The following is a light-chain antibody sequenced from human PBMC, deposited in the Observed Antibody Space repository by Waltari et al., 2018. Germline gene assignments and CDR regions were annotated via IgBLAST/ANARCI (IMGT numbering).Light chain of an antibody. CDR3: QQCSNWPPGT. CDR1: QRVRSS. CDR2: DAS. J-gene: IGKJ2*01. V-gene: IGKV3-11*01. Sequence: EIVLTQFPVTLSLSPGERATLPCRARQRVRSSLAWYQQNPGQAPRLLIYDASNRATGIPARFSGSGSGTDFTLTITSLEPEDFAVYYCQQCSNWPPGTFGQGTKLEIK.